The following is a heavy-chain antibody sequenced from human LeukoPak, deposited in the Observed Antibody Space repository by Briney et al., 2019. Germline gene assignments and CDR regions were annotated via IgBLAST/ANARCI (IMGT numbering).Heavy chain of an antibody. CDR2: IRSKAYGGTT. V-gene: IGHV3-49*04. CDR1: GFTFGDYA. Sequence: PGRSLRLSCTASGFTFGDYAMSWVRQAPGKGLEWVGFIRSKAYGGTTEYAASVKGRFTISRDDSKSIAYLQMNSLKTEDTAVYYCTTEEDYYYDSSGYGPVDYGGQEPLVPVSS. D-gene: IGHD3-22*01. CDR3: TTEEDYYYDSSGYGPVDY. J-gene: IGHJ4*02.